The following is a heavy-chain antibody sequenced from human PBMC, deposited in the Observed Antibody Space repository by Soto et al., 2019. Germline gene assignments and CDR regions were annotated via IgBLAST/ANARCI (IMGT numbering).Heavy chain of an antibody. J-gene: IGHJ5*02. V-gene: IGHV1-2*02. CDR3: ARVIRGAYYNSPLDT. CDR2: INPYSGGA. CDR1: GYTFTGYF. D-gene: IGHD3-10*01. Sequence: RASVKVSCKASGYTFTGYFMHWVRQAPGQGLEWMGWINPYSGGADYAQSFQGRVTMTRDTSISTVYMELSRLRFDDTAVYYCARVIRGAYYNSPLDTWGQRTVVTVSS.